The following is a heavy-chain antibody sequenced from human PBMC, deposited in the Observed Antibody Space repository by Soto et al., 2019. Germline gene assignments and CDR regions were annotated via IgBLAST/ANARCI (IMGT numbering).Heavy chain of an antibody. D-gene: IGHD3-22*01. CDR1: GFTFSSYG. CDR3: AKRYDSSGYYPVDY. CDR2: ISYDGSNK. V-gene: IGHV3-30*18. J-gene: IGHJ4*02. Sequence: GGSLRLSCAASGFTFSSYGMHWVRQAPGKGLEWVAVISYDGSNKYYADSVKGRFTISRDNSKNTLYLQMNSLRAEDTAVYYCAKRYDSSGYYPVDYWGQRTLVTVSS.